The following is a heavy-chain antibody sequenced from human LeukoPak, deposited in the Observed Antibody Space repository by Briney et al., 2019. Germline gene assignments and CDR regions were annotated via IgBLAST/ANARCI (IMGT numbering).Heavy chain of an antibody. CDR3: AKDLVGEVGWFDP. Sequence: GGSLRLSCAASGFTFSSYGMHWVRQAPGKGLEWVAFIRYDGSNKYYADSVKGRFTISRDNSKNTLYLQMNSLRAEDTAVYYCAKDLVGEVGWFDPWGQGTLVTVSS. CDR1: GFTFSSYG. J-gene: IGHJ5*02. V-gene: IGHV3-30*02. CDR2: IRYDGSNK. D-gene: IGHD4-17*01.